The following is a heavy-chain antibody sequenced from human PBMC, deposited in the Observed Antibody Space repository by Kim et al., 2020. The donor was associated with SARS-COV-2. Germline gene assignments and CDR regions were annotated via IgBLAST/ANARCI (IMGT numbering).Heavy chain of an antibody. D-gene: IGHD3-22*01. V-gene: IGHV4-39*07. CDR1: GGSISSSSYY. CDR2: IYYGGST. CDR3: ARDLHYYYSSGYDDAF. Sequence: SETLSLTCTVSGGSISSSSYYWGWIRQPPGKGLEWIGSIYYGGSTYYNPSLKSRVTISVDTSKNQFSLKLSSVTAADTAVYYCARDLHYYYSSGYDDAF. J-gene: IGHJ3*01.